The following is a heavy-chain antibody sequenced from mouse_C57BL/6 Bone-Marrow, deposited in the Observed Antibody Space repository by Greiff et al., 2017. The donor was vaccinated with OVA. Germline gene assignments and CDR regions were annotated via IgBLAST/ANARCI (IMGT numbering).Heavy chain of an antibody. CDR2: IRNKANGYTT. D-gene: IGHD1-1*01. CDR1: GFTFTDYY. Sequence: EVQLVESGGGLVQPGGSLSLSCAASGFTFTDYYMSWVRQPPGKALEWLGFIRNKANGYTTEYSASVKGRFTISRDNSQSILYLQMNALRAEDSATYYCARSRDYYASRAYYAMDYWGQGTSVTVSS. V-gene: IGHV7-3*01. J-gene: IGHJ4*01. CDR3: ARSRDYYASRAYYAMDY.